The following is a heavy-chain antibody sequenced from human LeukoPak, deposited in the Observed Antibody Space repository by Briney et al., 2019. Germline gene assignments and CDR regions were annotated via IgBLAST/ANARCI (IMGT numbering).Heavy chain of an antibody. CDR3: ARTSRYYYYMDV. V-gene: IGHV4-34*01. CDR1: GGSFSGYY. D-gene: IGHD2-2*01. CDR2: INHSGST. J-gene: IGHJ6*03. Sequence: SETLSLTCAVYGGSFSGYYWSWIRQPPGKGLEWIGEINHSGSTNYNPSLKSRVTISVDTSKNQYSLKLSSVTAADTAVYYCARTSRYYYYMDVWGKGTTVTVSS.